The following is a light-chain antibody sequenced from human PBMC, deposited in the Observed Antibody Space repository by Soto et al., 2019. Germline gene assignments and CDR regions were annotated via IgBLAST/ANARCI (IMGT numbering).Light chain of an antibody. V-gene: IGKV3-20*01. CDR2: DAS. CDR1: QSVDSNY. Sequence: ELVLTQSPDTLSLSPGERATLSCRASQSVDSNYLACYQQKPGQAPRVLIYDASIRATGIPDRFSGSGSGIDFTLTISRLEHEDSAVYYCQQYDSSPLTFGGGTKV. CDR3: QQYDSSPLT. J-gene: IGKJ4*01.